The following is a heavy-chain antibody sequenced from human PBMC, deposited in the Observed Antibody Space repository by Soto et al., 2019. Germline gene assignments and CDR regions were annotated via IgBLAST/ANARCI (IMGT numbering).Heavy chain of an antibody. Sequence: ASVKVSCKASGYTFTSYGISWVRQAPGQGLEWMGWISAYNGNTNYAQKLQGRVTMTTDTSTSTAYMELRSLRSDDTAVYYCARGGKFFYNGGCSFYVMDFWGQGTTVTVS. CDR3: ARGGKFFYNGGCSFYVMDF. CDR1: GYTFTSYG. CDR2: ISAYNGNT. V-gene: IGHV1-18*01. D-gene: IGHD2-8*01. J-gene: IGHJ6*02.